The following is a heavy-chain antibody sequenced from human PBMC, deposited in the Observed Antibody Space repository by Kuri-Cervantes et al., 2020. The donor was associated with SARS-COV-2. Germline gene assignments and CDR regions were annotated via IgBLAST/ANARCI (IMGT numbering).Heavy chain of an antibody. CDR1: GGSISSSSYY. D-gene: IGHD6-19*01. J-gene: IGHJ4*02. Sequence: SETLSLTCTVSGGSISSSSYYWGWIRQPPGKGLEWIGEINHSGSANYNPSLKSRVTISVDTSKSQFSLKLSSVTAADTAVYYCARGRGTYSSGWYPFDYWGQGTLVTVSS. CDR3: ARGRGTYSSGWYPFDY. CDR2: INHSGSA. V-gene: IGHV4-39*07.